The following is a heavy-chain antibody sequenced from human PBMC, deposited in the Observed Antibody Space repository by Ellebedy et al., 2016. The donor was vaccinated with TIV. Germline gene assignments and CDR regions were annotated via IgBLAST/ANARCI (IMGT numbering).Heavy chain of an antibody. J-gene: IGHJ6*02. V-gene: IGHV3-23*01. CDR2: ISRYGGST. D-gene: IGHD5-12*01. CDR3: AKDYSGLRGLDV. CDR1: GFTFNDYA. Sequence: GESLKISCAVSGFTFNDYAMSWVRQAQGKGLEWVSTISRYGGSTYIADSVKGRFTISRDNDNDTLYLQMNSLTAEDTAIYYCAKDYSGLRGLDVWGQGTTVTASS.